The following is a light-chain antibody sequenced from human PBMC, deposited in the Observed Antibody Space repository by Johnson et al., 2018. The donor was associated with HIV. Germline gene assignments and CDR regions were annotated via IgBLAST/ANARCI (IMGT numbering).Light chain of an antibody. V-gene: IGLV1-51*02. CDR1: SSNIGKNH. J-gene: IGLJ1*01. Sequence: QSVLTQPPSVSAAPGQKVTISCSGSSSNIGKNHVSWYQQFPVTAPKLLVYEDDKRPSDIPDRFSGSKSGTSATLGITGLQPGDEADYYCGTWDSHLSVDFVFGTGTKVTVL. CDR2: EDD. CDR3: GTWDSHLSVDFV.